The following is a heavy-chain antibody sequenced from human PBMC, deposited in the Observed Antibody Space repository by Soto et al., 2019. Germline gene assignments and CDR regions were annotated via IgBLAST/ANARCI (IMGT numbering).Heavy chain of an antibody. J-gene: IGHJ5*01. Sequence: EVQLVESGGGLVQPGGSLRLSCEASRGAFGDYWMHWVRQAPGKGLVWVSRINRDANDIIYADSVKGRFTASRDNAKNMVFLQMNRLRFEATGVDYFVGDVLHNWFDCWGRGTLVTVTS. V-gene: IGHV3-74*01. CDR3: VGDVLHNWFDC. D-gene: IGHD3-10*02. CDR2: INRDANDI. CDR1: RGAFGDYW.